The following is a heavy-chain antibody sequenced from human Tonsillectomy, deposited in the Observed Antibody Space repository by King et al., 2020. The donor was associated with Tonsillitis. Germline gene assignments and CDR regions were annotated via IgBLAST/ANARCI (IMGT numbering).Heavy chain of an antibody. CDR1: GFTFSSYA. V-gene: IGHV3-23*04. D-gene: IGHD3-10*01. Sequence: VQLVESGGGLVQPVGSLRLSCAASGFTFSSYAMSWVRQAPGKGLEWVSAISGSGGSTYYADSVKGRFTISRDNSKNMLYLQMKSLRAEDTAVYYCAKGVLIWFGELLDFFDYWGQGTLVTVSS. J-gene: IGHJ4*02. CDR3: AKGVLIWFGELLDFFDY. CDR2: ISGSGGST.